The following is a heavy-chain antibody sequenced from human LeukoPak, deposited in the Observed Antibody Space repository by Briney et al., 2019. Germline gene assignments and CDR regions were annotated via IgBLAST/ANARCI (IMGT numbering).Heavy chain of an antibody. D-gene: IGHD6-13*01. J-gene: IGHJ4*02. Sequence: PSETLSLTCTVSGGSISSGGYYWSWIRQPPGKGLEWSGYIYHSGSTYYNPSLKSRVTISVDRSKNQFSLKLSSVTAADTAVYYCAYINPAAGRGYYFDYWGQGTLVTVSS. V-gene: IGHV4-30-2*01. CDR1: GGSISSGGYY. CDR3: AYINPAAGRGYYFDY. CDR2: IYHSGST.